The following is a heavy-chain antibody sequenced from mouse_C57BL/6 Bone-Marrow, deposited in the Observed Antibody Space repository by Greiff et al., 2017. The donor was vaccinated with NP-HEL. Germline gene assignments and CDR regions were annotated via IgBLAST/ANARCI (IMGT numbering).Heavy chain of an antibody. CDR3: ARRGTTVVGWYFDV. V-gene: IGHV1-66*01. CDR2: IYPGSGNT. Sequence: QVQLQQSGPELVKPGASVKISCKASGYSFTSYYIHWVKQRPGQGLEWIGWIYPGSGNTKYNEKFKGKATLTADTSSSTAYMQLSSLTSEDSAVYYCARRGTTVVGWYFDVWGTGTTVTVSS. J-gene: IGHJ1*03. D-gene: IGHD1-1*01. CDR1: GYSFTSYY.